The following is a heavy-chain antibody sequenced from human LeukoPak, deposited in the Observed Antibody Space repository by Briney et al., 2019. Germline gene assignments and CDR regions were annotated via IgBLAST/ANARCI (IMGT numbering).Heavy chain of an antibody. CDR2: ISGSGGST. J-gene: IGHJ4*02. CDR1: GFTFSSYS. Sequence: GGSLRLSCAASGFTFSSYSMNWVRQAPGKGLEWVSAISGSGGSTYYADSVKGRFTISRDNSKNTLYLQMNSLRAEDTAVYYCAKDPMPYYDSSGYVRPFDYWGQGTLVTVSS. CDR3: AKDPMPYYDSSGYVRPFDY. V-gene: IGHV3-23*01. D-gene: IGHD3-22*01.